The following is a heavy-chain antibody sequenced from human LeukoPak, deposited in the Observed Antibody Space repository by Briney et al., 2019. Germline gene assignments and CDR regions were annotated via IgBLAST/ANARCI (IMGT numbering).Heavy chain of an antibody. V-gene: IGHV3-30*03. CDR1: GFTFSTCG. CDR2: ISYDGSNK. Sequence: GSLRLSCAASGFTFSTCGMHWVRQAPGKGLEWVAVISYDGSNKYFADSVKGRFTISRDNSKNTLYLQMNSLRAEDTALYYCAADYYASAGPTGDWGQRTLVTVSS. D-gene: IGHD3-22*01. CDR3: AADYYASAGPTGD. J-gene: IGHJ4*02.